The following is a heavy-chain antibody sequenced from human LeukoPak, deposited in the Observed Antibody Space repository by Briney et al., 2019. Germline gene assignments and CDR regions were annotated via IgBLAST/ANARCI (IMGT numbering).Heavy chain of an antibody. V-gene: IGHV1-18*01. CDR1: GGTFSSYA. CDR3: ARDRQWLVRNYFDY. Sequence: ASVKVSCKASGGTFSSYAISWVRQAPGQGLERMGWISAYNGNTNYAQKLQGRVTMTTDTSTSTAYMELRSLRSDDTAVYYCARDRQWLVRNYFDYWGQGTLVTVSS. CDR2: ISAYNGNT. D-gene: IGHD6-19*01. J-gene: IGHJ4*02.